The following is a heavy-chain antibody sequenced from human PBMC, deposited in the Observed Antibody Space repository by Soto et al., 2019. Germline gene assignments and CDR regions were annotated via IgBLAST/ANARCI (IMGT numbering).Heavy chain of an antibody. D-gene: IGHD1-26*01. J-gene: IGHJ4*02. CDR1: GYTFTGYY. Sequence: QVQLVQSGAEVKKPGASVKVSCKASGYTFTGYYMHWVRQAPGQGLEWMGWINPNSGGTNYAQKLQGRVTMPRDTSISTADRELSRLRSDDTAVYYCARGPTKWELIVYWGQGTLVTVSS. CDR2: INPNSGGT. V-gene: IGHV1-2*02. CDR3: ARGPTKWELIVY.